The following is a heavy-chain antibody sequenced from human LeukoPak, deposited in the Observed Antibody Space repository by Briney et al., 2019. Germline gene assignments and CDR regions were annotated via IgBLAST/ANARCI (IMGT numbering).Heavy chain of an antibody. CDR2: ISGDGGST. Sequence: GGSLRLSCAASGFTFDDYAMHWVRQAPGKGLDWVSLISGDGGSTYYADSVKGRFTISRDNSKNSLYLQMNSLRTEDTALYYCAKDGGSSGWYSWFDPWGQGTLVTVSS. CDR1: GFTFDDYA. V-gene: IGHV3-43*02. J-gene: IGHJ5*02. D-gene: IGHD6-19*01. CDR3: AKDGGSSGWYSWFDP.